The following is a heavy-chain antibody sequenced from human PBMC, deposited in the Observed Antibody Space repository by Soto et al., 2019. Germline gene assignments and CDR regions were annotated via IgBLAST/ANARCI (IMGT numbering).Heavy chain of an antibody. CDR3: AGGGSSGGWYFDV. J-gene: IGHJ2*01. V-gene: IGHV1-69*01. Sequence: QVQLVQSGAEVKKPGSSVKVSCKASGGTFSSPTISWVRQAPGQGLEWMGGVSPIFGTTYYAQKFQGRLTITADASSDTAYMELSSMKSEDTAVYYCAGGGSSGGWYFDVWGRGTLLTVSS. CDR1: GGTFSSPT. D-gene: IGHD1-26*01. CDR2: VSPIFGTT.